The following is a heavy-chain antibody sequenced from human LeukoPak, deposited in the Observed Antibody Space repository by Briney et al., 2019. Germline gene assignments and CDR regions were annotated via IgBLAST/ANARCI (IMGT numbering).Heavy chain of an antibody. CDR1: GFTFSSYA. J-gene: IGHJ4*02. CDR2: ISGSGGST. V-gene: IGHV3-23*01. D-gene: IGHD6-19*01. Sequence: PGGSLRLSCAASGFTFSSYAMSWVRQAPGKGLEWVSAISGSGGSTYYTDSVKGRFTISRDNSKNTLYLQMNSLRAEETAVYYCAPRSVAGTDGDYWGQGNLVTVSS. CDR3: APRSVAGTDGDY.